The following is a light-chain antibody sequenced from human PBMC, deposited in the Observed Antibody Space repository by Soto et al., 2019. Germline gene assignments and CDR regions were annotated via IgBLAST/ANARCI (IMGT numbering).Light chain of an antibody. Sequence: EILMSESPATLSVSHRERATLSCRASQSISSSYLAWYQQRPGQAPRLLIYGASSRATGIPDRFSGSGSGTEFTLTISRLEPEDFAVYYCQQYGSSSWTFGQGTKVAIK. V-gene: IGKV3-20*01. CDR2: GAS. J-gene: IGKJ1*01. CDR3: QQYGSSSWT. CDR1: QSISSSY.